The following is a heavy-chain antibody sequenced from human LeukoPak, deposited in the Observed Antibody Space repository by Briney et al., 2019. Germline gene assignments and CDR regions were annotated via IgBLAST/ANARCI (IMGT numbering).Heavy chain of an antibody. CDR3: ARSSTYYYDSSGYYFDPPLPAFDY. V-gene: IGHV3-74*01. CDR1: GFTFSSYW. D-gene: IGHD3-22*01. J-gene: IGHJ4*02. CDR2: INNDGRST. Sequence: GGSLRLSCAASGFTFSSYWMHWVRQAPGKGLLWVSRINNDGRSTRYADSVKGRFTISRDNAKNTLYLQMSSLRAEDTAVYYCARSSTYYYDSSGYYFDPPLPAFDYWGQGTLVTVSS.